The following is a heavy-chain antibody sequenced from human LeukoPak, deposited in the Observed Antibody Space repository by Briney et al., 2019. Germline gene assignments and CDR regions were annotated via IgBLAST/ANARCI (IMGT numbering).Heavy chain of an antibody. V-gene: IGHV1-18*01. D-gene: IGHD6-13*01. Sequence: ASVKVSCKASGYTFSNYGITWVRQAPGQGLEWMGWISAYNGNTNYAQKLQGRVTMTTHTSTSTAYMELRSLRSDDTAVYYCARDSSSWSHAEYFQHWGQGTLVTVSS. CDR3: ARDSSSWSHAEYFQH. CDR2: ISAYNGNT. J-gene: IGHJ1*01. CDR1: GYTFSNYG.